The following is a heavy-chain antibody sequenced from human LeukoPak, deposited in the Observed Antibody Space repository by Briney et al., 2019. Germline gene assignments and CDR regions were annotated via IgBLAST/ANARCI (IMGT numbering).Heavy chain of an antibody. V-gene: IGHV3-48*01. CDR2: ISCCDNSI. D-gene: IGHD6-19*01. CDR3: ARDSVSEGVYFDY. J-gene: IGHJ4*02. Sequence: GGSLRLSCAASGFTFSSYSMNWVRQAPGKGLEWITYISCCDNSIYYADSMKGRFTISRDNAKNSLYLQMNSLRAEDTAVYYCARDSVSEGVYFDYWGQGTLVTVSS. CDR1: GFTFSSYS.